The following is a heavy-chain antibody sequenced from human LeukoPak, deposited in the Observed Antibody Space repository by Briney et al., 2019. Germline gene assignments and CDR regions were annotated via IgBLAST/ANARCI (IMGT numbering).Heavy chain of an antibody. D-gene: IGHD6-13*01. CDR2: ISRSSSTI. Sequence: PGGSLRLSCAASGFTFSTYSMNWVRQAPGKGLEWVSYISRSSSTIYYADSVKGRFTISRDNAKNSLYLQMNSLRAEDTAVYYCARVRITAAAPKEGYYYYMDVWGKGTTVTVSS. J-gene: IGHJ6*03. CDR3: ARVRITAAAPKEGYYYYMDV. CDR1: GFTFSTYS. V-gene: IGHV3-48*01.